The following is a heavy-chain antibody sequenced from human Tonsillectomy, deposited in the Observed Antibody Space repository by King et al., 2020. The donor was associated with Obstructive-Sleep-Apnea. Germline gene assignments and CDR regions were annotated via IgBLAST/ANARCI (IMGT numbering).Heavy chain of an antibody. J-gene: IGHJ4*02. V-gene: IGHV3-66*01. CDR1: GFTVICNS. Sequence: VQLVESGGGLVQPGGSLRLSCAASGFTVICNSMSWVRQAPGKGLELVSVIYSGGSTYYADSVKGRFTISRDNSKNTLYLQMNSLRAEDTAVYYCAREISGSYDGAYAYWGQGTLVTVSS. D-gene: IGHD3-10*01. CDR3: AREISGSYDGAYAY. CDR2: IYSGGST.